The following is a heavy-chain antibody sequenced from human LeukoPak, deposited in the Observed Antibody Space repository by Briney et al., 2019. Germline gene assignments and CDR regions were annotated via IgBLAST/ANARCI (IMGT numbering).Heavy chain of an antibody. CDR2: RYYSGDN. Sequence: SETLSLTCTVSGGSISSSDHYWAWIRQPPGKELEWIGSRYYSGDNYYSPSLKSRVTISVDTSTNQFALKMNSVTAADTAVYFCARHRLEGDTFDIWGQGTKVTVSS. D-gene: IGHD3-3*01. J-gene: IGHJ3*02. V-gene: IGHV4-39*01. CDR3: ARHRLEGDTFDI. CDR1: GGSISSSDHY.